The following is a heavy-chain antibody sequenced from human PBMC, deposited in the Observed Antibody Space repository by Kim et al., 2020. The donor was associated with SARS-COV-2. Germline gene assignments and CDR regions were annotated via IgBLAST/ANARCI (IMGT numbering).Heavy chain of an antibody. J-gene: IGHJ6*02. CDR3: ARGVVPAAHMDV. V-gene: IGHV1-2*02. D-gene: IGHD2-2*01. Sequence: NYAQKFQGRVTMTRDTSISTAYMELSRLRSDDTAVYYCARGVVPAAHMDVWGQGTTVTVSS.